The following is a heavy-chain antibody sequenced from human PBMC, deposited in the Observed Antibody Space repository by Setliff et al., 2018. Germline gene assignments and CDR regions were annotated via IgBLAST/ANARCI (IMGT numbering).Heavy chain of an antibody. CDR2: ISTSESS. Sequence: SETMSLTCTVSGGSISSGSYYWSWIRQPAGKGLEWIGRISTSESSNYNPSLNSRVTISLDTSKNQFSLKLSSVTAADAAVYYCARTMVQTKLRAFDIWGQGTMVTVSS. CDR1: GGSISSGSYY. V-gene: IGHV4-61*02. D-gene: IGHD3-10*01. J-gene: IGHJ3*02. CDR3: ARTMVQTKLRAFDI.